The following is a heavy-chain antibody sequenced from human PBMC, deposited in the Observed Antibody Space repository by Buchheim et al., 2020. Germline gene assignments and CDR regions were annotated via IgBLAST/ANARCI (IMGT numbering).Heavy chain of an antibody. Sequence: QVQLQESGPGLVQPSETLSLTCTLSSDSISSYYWSWLRQPPGKGLEWIGYFHFSGSTNYYSSLKSRVTISGAISKRQFSLKLTSVTVADTAIYYCARHEGPHSTGRRLDYWGQGAL. D-gene: IGHD6-19*01. CDR2: FHFSGST. J-gene: IGHJ4*02. CDR1: SDSISSYY. V-gene: IGHV4-59*08. CDR3: ARHEGPHSTGRRLDY.